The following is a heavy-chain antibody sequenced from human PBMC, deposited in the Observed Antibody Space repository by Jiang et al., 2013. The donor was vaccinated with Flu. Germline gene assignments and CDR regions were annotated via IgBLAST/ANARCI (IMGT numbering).Heavy chain of an antibody. J-gene: IGHJ4*02. CDR2: ISHEGSLK. D-gene: IGHD3-10*01. Sequence: QAAGKGLEWVAVISHEGSLKFYADSVKGRFTISRDNSKNTLYLQMNSLRAEDTAVYYCAKEWGGAGSSYLAFFDYWGQGTLVTVSS. CDR3: AKEWGGAGSSYLAFFDY. V-gene: IGHV3-30*18.